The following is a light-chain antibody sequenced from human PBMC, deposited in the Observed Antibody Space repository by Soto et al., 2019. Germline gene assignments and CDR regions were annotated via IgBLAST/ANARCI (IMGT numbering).Light chain of an antibody. Sequence: QSALTQPRSVSGSPGQSVTISCTGTSSDVGGYNYVSWYQQHPGKAPKLMIYTVTKRPSGVPDRFSGSKSDNTASLTISGLQADDKADYYCCSYAGGSSYVFGIGTKVT. V-gene: IGLV2-11*01. CDR3: CSYAGGSSYV. J-gene: IGLJ1*01. CDR1: SSDVGGYNY. CDR2: TVT.